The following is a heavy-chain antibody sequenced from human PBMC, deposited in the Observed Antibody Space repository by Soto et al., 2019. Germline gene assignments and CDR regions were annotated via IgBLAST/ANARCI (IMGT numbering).Heavy chain of an antibody. D-gene: IGHD3-10*01. V-gene: IGHV4-34*01. CDR3: ARRITMVRGVIYFDY. CDR2: INHSGST. CDR1: GGSFNGYY. J-gene: IGHJ4*02. Sequence: QVQLQQWGAGLLKPSETLSLTCAVYGGSFNGYYWSWIRQPPGKGLEWIGEINHSGSTNYNPSLNSRVTISVDTSKIQFSLKLSSVTAAATAVYYCARRITMVRGVIYFDYWGQGTLVTVSS.